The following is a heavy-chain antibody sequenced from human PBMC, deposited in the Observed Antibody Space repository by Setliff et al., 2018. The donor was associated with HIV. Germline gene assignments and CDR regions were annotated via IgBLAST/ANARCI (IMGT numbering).Heavy chain of an antibody. CDR2: IYHTGST. J-gene: IGHJ4*02. CDR1: GGSISSTNW. D-gene: IGHD3-10*01. CDR3: ASRRGIEFYFDI. V-gene: IGHV4-4*02. Sequence: SETLSLTCAVSGGSISSTNWWSWVRQPPGKGLEWIGEIYHTGSTNYNPSLKSRVTISVDKPKNQLSLKLSSVTAADTAVYYCASRRGIEFYFDIWGQGTPVTVSS.